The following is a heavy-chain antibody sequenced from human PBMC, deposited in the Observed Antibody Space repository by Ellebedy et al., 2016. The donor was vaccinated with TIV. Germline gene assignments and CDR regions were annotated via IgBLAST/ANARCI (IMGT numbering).Heavy chain of an antibody. Sequence: ASVKVSXXASGYTFTGYYMHWVRQAPGQGLEWMGWINPNSGGTNYAQKFQGWVTMTRDTSISTAYMELSRLRSDDTAVYYCAREHFWSGYYRSGNYFDYWGQGTLVTVSS. J-gene: IGHJ4*02. D-gene: IGHD3-3*02. CDR2: INPNSGGT. CDR3: AREHFWSGYYRSGNYFDY. CDR1: GYTFTGYY. V-gene: IGHV1-2*04.